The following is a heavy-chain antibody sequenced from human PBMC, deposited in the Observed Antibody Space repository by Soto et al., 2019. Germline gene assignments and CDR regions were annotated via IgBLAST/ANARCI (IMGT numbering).Heavy chain of an antibody. CDR2: IYHSGST. Sequence: LSLTCAVSGGSISGSNWWSWVRQPPGKGLEWIGEIYHSGSTNYNPSLKSRVTISVDKSKNQFSLKLISVTAADTAVYYCARDNNLGARPDFSVGDAFDIWGQGTMVTVSS. V-gene: IGHV4-4*02. CDR1: GGSISGSNW. CDR3: ARDNNLGARPDFSVGDAFDI. J-gene: IGHJ3*02. D-gene: IGHD6-6*01.